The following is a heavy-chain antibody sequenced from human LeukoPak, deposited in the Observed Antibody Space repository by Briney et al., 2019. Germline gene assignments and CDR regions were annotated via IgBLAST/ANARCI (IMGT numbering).Heavy chain of an antibody. Sequence: GGSLRLSCVASGXSVSSNYMSWVRQAPGKGLEWVSVIYRDGSSYYAESVKGRFTISRDNSKNTLYIQMNSLRAEDTAVYYCARSFYDILIGYYQYFDYWGQGTLVTVSS. CDR3: ARSFYDILIGYYQYFDY. D-gene: IGHD3-9*01. CDR1: GXSVSSNY. V-gene: IGHV3-66*01. CDR2: IYRDGSS. J-gene: IGHJ4*02.